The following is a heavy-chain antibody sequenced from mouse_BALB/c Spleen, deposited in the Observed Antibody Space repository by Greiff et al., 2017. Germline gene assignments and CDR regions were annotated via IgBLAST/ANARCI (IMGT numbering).Heavy chain of an antibody. CDR1: GYSITSDYA. Sequence: EVKLMESGPGLVKPSQSLSLTCTVTGYSITSDYAWNWIRQFPGNKLEWMGYISYSGSTSYNPSLKSRISITRDTSKNQFFLQLNSVTTEDTATYYCARRYDPYAMDYWGQGTSVTVSS. V-gene: IGHV3-2*02. CDR3: ARRYDPYAMDY. D-gene: IGHD2-3*01. J-gene: IGHJ4*01. CDR2: ISYSGST.